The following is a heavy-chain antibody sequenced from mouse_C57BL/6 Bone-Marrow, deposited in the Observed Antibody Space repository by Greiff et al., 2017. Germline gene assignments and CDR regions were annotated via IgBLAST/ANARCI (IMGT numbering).Heavy chain of an antibody. V-gene: IGHV1-76*01. Sequence: QVQLQQSGAELVRPGASVKLSCKASGYTFTDSYINWVKQRPGQGLEWIARIYPGSGNTYYNEKFKGKATLTAEKSSSTAYMQLSSLTSEDSAVYFCARHGSSYDGFAYWGQGTLVTVSA. CDR1: GYTFTDSY. CDR2: IYPGSGNT. D-gene: IGHD1-1*01. J-gene: IGHJ3*01. CDR3: ARHGSSYDGFAY.